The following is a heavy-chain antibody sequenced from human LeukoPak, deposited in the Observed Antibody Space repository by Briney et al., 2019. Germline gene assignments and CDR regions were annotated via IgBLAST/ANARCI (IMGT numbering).Heavy chain of an antibody. D-gene: IGHD1-14*01. CDR1: GFTFSNAW. Sequence: GGSLRLSCAASGFTFSNAWMSWVRQAPGKGLEWVGRIKSKTDGGTTDYAAPVKGRFTISRDDSKNTLYLQMNSLKTEDTAVYYCARGVEPLAANTLAYWGQGTLVTVSS. J-gene: IGHJ4*02. CDR3: ARGVEPLAANTLAY. V-gene: IGHV3-15*01. CDR2: IKSKTDGGTT.